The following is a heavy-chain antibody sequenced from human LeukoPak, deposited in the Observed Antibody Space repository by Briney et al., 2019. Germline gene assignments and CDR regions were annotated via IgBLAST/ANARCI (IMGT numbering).Heavy chain of an antibody. V-gene: IGHV4-59*01. CDR2: IYYSGST. J-gene: IGHJ1*01. D-gene: IGHD2-21*02. Sequence: PSETLSLTCAASGCSISSYYWSWIRQPPGKGLEWIWHIYYSGSTNYNPSLKSRVTISVDTSKNQFSLKLSSVTAADTAVYYCARRLLGFDYFQHWGQGTLVTVSS. CDR3: ARRLLGFDYFQH. CDR1: GCSISSYY.